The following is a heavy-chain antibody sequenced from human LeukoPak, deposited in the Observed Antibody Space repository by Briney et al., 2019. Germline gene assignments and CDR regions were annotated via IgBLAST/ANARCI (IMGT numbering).Heavy chain of an antibody. CDR1: GFTFSDHY. D-gene: IGHD6-19*01. CDR3: VRVRGSGWSQSYFDY. J-gene: IGHJ4*01. CDR2: HRNRANGYTT. V-gene: IGHV3-72*01. Sequence: PGGSLRLSCAASGFTFSDHYMDWVRQAPGTGPEWIGRHRNRANGYTTEYAASVKGRFTISRDDSKKSLFLQMNGLNTEDTAIYYCVRVRGSGWSQSYFDYWGQGTLVTVSS.